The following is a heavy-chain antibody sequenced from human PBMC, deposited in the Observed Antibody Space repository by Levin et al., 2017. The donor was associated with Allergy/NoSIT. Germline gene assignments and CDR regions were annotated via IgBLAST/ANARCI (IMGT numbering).Heavy chain of an antibody. CDR3: ARDQGQTYHYFWSGDSWFDS. Sequence: SQTLSLTCNVSGASIRNYYWTWIRQPPGKGLEWIGHIYHSGATSYNPSLQSRVTMSVDTSKNQVSLRLRSVSAADTAVYYCARDQGQTYHYFWSGDSWFDSWGQGSLVTVSS. D-gene: IGHD3-3*01. J-gene: IGHJ5*01. CDR1: GASIRNYY. V-gene: IGHV4-59*01. CDR2: IYHSGAT.